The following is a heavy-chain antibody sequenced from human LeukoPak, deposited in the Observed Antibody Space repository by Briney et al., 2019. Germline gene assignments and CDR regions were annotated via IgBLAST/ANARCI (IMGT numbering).Heavy chain of an antibody. CDR2: INTDGSIT. J-gene: IGHJ4*02. V-gene: IGHV3-74*03. D-gene: IGHD2-15*01. CDR1: GFTFNSSW. Sequence: PGGSLRLSCAASGFTFNSSWMRWVRQVPGEGLVWVSRINTDGSITLYADSVKGRFTVSRDNAKNTLYLEMNSLRVDDTAVYYCARDLAGGDDYWGQGTLVTVSS. CDR3: ARDLAGGDDY.